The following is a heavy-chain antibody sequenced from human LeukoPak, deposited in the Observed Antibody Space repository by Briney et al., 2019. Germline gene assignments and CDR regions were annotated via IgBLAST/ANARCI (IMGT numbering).Heavy chain of an antibody. V-gene: IGHV3-48*03. J-gene: IGHJ4*02. Sequence: GGSLRLSCAASGFTFSSYEMNWVRQAPGKGLEWVSYISSSGSTIYYADSVKGRFTISRDNAKNSLYLQMNSLRAEDTAVYYCAGDPFGSRFGELFAPHFDYWGQGTLVTVSS. CDR3: AGDPFGSRFGELFAPHFDY. D-gene: IGHD3-10*01. CDR2: ISSSGSTI. CDR1: GFTFSSYE.